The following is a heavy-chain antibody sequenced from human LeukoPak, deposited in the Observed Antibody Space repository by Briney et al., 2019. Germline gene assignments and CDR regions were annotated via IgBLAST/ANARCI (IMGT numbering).Heavy chain of an antibody. J-gene: IGHJ4*02. CDR3: ANHFACGSTSCPPFDY. Sequence: GGSLRLSCEGSGFSFSSYGMNWVRQAPGKGLEWVASISGSSAYIFYAASVEGRFTISRDNAKNSLYLQMNSLRAEDTGVYYCANHFACGSTSCPPFDYWGQGTLVTVSA. CDR1: GFSFSSYG. D-gene: IGHD2-2*01. CDR2: ISGSSAYI. V-gene: IGHV3-21*01.